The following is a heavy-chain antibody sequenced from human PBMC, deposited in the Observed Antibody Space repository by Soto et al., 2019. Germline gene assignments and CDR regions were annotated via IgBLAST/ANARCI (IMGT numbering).Heavy chain of an antibody. CDR1: GFSFRKYA. CDR3: ARESEDLTSNFDY. Sequence: KPGGSLRLSCVGSGFSFRKYAMNWVRQAPGKGLEWVSSISSTTNYIYYGDSMKGRFTISRDNAKNSLYLEMNSLRAEDTAVYYCARESEDLTSNFDYWGQGTLVTVSS. CDR2: ISSTTNYI. J-gene: IGHJ4*02. V-gene: IGHV3-21*06.